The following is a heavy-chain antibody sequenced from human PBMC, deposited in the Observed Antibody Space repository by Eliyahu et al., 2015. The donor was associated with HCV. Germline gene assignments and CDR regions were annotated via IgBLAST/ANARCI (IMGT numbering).Heavy chain of an antibody. Sequence: QVQLQESGPGLXKPSETLSLTXTVXXGSITTYYWXWIRXPPGKGLEWVGYIHYSGSTNYNPPLKSRVTISLDTSKNQFSLNLTSVTAADTAVYYCASGGGGIAVAGTGGWFDPWGQGTLVTVSS. V-gene: IGHV4-59*01. CDR2: IHYSGST. CDR3: ASGGGGIAVAGTGGWFDP. J-gene: IGHJ5*02. D-gene: IGHD6-19*01. CDR1: XGSITTYY.